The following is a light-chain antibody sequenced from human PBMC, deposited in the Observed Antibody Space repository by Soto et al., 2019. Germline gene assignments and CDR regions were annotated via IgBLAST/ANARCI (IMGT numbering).Light chain of an antibody. CDR2: AAS. CDR1: QGIRND. CDR3: LQDYSYPYT. Sequence: AIQMTQSPSSLSASVGDRVTITCRASQGIRNDLGWYQQKPGRAPKLLIYAASSLHSGVSSRFSGSGSGTDFILTISSLQPEDFATYYCLQDYSYPYTFGQGTKLEIK. V-gene: IGKV1-6*01. J-gene: IGKJ2*01.